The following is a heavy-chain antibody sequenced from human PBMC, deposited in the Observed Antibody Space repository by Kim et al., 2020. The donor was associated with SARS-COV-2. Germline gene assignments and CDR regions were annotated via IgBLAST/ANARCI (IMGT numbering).Heavy chain of an antibody. CDR2: INHSGST. V-gene: IGHV4-34*01. Sequence: SETLSLTCAVYGGSFSGYFWSWIRQPPGRGLEWIGEINHSGSTNYNPSLKSRVSISLDTSKNQFSLKLSSVTAADTAVYYCATLPDVWGQGTTVTVSS. J-gene: IGHJ6*02. CDR3: ATLPDV. CDR1: GGSFSGYF.